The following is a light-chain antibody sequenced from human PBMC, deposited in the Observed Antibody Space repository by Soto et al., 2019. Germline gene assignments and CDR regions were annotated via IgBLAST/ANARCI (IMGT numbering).Light chain of an antibody. CDR1: QSVSSSY. Sequence: EIVLTQSPGTLSLSPGERATLSCRASQSVSSSYLAWYQQKPGQAPRLLIYGASSRATGIPDRFSGSGSGTDFTLTISRLEPEDFAIYHCHQHGGSPETFGQGTKVDI. CDR3: HQHGGSPET. J-gene: IGKJ1*01. V-gene: IGKV3-20*01. CDR2: GAS.